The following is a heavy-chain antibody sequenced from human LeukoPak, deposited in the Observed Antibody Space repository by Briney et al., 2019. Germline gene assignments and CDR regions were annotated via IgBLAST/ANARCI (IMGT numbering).Heavy chain of an antibody. CDR2: IYYSGST. CDR1: GGSISSYY. V-gene: IGHV4-59*01. D-gene: IGHD2-21*01. J-gene: IGHJ5*02. Sequence: SETLSLTCTVSGGSISSYYWSWIRQPPGKGLEWIGYIYYSGSTNYNPSLKSRVTISVDTSKNQFSLKLSSVTAADTAVYYCARAIVVASEWFDPWGQGTLVTVSS. CDR3: ARAIVVASEWFDP.